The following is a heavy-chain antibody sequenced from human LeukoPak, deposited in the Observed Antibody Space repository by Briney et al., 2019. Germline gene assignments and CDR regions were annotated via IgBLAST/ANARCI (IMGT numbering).Heavy chain of an antibody. V-gene: IGHV4-59*08. J-gene: IGHJ4*02. CDR3: ARQPAGYYGKTGYYPYYFDY. CDR2: IFYTGST. Sequence: SETLSLTCTVSGGSISSYYWSWVRQPPGKGLKWIGYIFYTGSTKYGPSLNSRVTISLDTSKNQFSLKLSSVTAADTAVYYCARQPAGYYGKTGYYPYYFDYWGQGTLVTVSS. CDR1: GGSISSYY. D-gene: IGHD3-22*01.